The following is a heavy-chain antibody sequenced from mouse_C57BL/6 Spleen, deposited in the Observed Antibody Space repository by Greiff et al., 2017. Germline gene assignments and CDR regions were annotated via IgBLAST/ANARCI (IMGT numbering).Heavy chain of an antibody. CDR3: ARSEISDYGSSYGAFDY. Sequence: QVQLKQSGAELVKPGASVKLSCKASGYTFTSYWMHWVKQRPGQGLEWIGMIHPNSGSTNYNEKFKSKATLTVDKSSSTAYMQLSSLTAEDSAVYYCARSEISDYGSSYGAFDYWGQGTTLTVSS. CDR1: GYTFTSYW. V-gene: IGHV1-64*01. J-gene: IGHJ2*01. D-gene: IGHD1-1*01. CDR2: IHPNSGST.